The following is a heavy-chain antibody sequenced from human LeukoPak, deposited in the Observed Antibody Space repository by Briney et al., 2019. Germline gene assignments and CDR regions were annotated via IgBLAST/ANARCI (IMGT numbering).Heavy chain of an antibody. CDR1: GFTFSGYG. Sequence: PGGSLRLSCAASGFTFSGYGMHWVRQAPGKGLEWVAFVRYDSSNKYYADSVKGRFTISRDNSKNTLYLQMNSLRAEDTAVYYCAKDRIAVAGIDAFDIWGQGTMVTVSS. CDR2: VRYDSSNK. J-gene: IGHJ3*02. V-gene: IGHV3-30*02. D-gene: IGHD6-19*01. CDR3: AKDRIAVAGIDAFDI.